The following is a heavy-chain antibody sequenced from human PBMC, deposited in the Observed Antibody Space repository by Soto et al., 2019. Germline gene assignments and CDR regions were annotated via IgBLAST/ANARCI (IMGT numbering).Heavy chain of an antibody. V-gene: IGHV4-34*01. D-gene: IGHD4-17*01. CDR2: INHSGST. CDR3: ASRDDYGDYVWTYFDY. CDR1: GGSFSGYY. Sequence: QVQLQQWGAGLLKPSETLSLTCAVYGGSFSGYYWSWIRQPPGKGLEWIGEINHSGSTNYNPSLKSRVTISLDTSKNQFSLKLSSVTAADTAVYYCASRDDYGDYVWTYFDYWGQGTLVTVSS. J-gene: IGHJ4*02.